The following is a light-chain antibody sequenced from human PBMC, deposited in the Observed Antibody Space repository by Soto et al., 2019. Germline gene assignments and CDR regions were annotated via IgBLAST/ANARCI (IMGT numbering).Light chain of an antibody. J-gene: IGKJ3*01. CDR3: QQSYSTLPYT. V-gene: IGKV1-39*01. CDR1: QSISSY. CDR2: AAS. Sequence: DIQMTQSPSSLSASVGDRVTITCRASQSISSYLNWYQQKPRKAPKLLIYAASSLQSGVPSRFSGSGSGTDFTLTISSLQPEDFATYYCQQSYSTLPYTFGPGTKVDIQ.